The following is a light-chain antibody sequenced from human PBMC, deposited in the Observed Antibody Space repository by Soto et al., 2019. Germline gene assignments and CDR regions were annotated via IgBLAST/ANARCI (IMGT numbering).Light chain of an antibody. CDR2: GAS. J-gene: IGKJ3*01. Sequence: EIVMTQSPATLSVSPGERATLSCRASQSVSSNLAWYQQKPGQAPRLIIYGASTRDTGIPARFSGSGSGTEFTFTISSLQSEDFAVYYCQQYNNWPLTFGPGTKVDIK. CDR3: QQYNNWPLT. V-gene: IGKV3-15*01. CDR1: QSVSSN.